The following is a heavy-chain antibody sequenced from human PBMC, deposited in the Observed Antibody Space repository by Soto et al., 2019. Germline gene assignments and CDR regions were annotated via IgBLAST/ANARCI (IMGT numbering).Heavy chain of an antibody. CDR1: GFTFNSYA. CDR3: AKEYSSSVFSNDAFDI. J-gene: IGHJ3*02. V-gene: IGHV3-23*01. Sequence: EVQLLESGGGLVQPGGSLRLSCAASGFTFNSYAMTWVRQAPGKGLEWVSAISVSGGSTYYADSVKGRFTISRDNSKNTLSLQMNSLRAEDTAVYYCAKEYSSSVFSNDAFDIWGQGTMVTVSS. CDR2: ISVSGGST. D-gene: IGHD6-6*01.